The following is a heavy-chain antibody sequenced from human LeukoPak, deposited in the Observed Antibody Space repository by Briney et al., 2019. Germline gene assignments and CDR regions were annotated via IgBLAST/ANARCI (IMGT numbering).Heavy chain of an antibody. V-gene: IGHV3-23*01. CDR1: GFTFSSYA. Sequence: TGGSLRLSCAVSGFTFSSYAMSWVRQAPGKGLEWVSAISGSGGSTYYADSVKGRFTISRDNSKNTLYLQMNSLRAEDTAVYYCARDSGYGGNSGAFDIWGQGTMVTVSS. CDR3: ARDSGYGGNSGAFDI. J-gene: IGHJ3*02. CDR2: ISGSGGST. D-gene: IGHD4-23*01.